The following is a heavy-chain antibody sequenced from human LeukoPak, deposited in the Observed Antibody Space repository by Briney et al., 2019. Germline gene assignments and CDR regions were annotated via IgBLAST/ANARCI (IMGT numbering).Heavy chain of an antibody. CDR2: IYYSGST. CDR1: GGSISSYY. J-gene: IGHJ3*02. CDR3: VRAGYYYDSSGYRDAFDI. D-gene: IGHD3-22*01. V-gene: IGHV4-59*01. Sequence: NSSETLSLTCTVSGGSISSYYWSWIRQPPGKGLEWIGYIYYSGSTNYNPSLKSRVTISVDTSKNQFSLKLSSVTAADTAVYYCVRAGYYYDSSGYRDAFDIWGQGTMVTVSS.